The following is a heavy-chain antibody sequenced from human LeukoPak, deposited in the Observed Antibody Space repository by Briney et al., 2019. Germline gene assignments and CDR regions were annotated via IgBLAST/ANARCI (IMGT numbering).Heavy chain of an antibody. CDR2: IYTSGST. V-gene: IGHV4-4*07. Sequence: SETLSLTCTVSGGSISGYYWSWIRQPAGKGLEWIGRIYTSGSTYYNPSLKSRVTISVDTSKNQFSLKLSSVTAADTAVYYCARVLGYYYYMDVWGKGTTVTVSS. J-gene: IGHJ6*03. CDR3: ARVLGYYYYMDV. CDR1: GGSISGYY.